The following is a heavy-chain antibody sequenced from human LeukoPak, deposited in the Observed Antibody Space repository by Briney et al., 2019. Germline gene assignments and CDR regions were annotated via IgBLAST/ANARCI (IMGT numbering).Heavy chain of an antibody. CDR3: AREVFDDTTYYYYYYYMDV. CDR1: GGSFSAYY. CDR2: INHSGST. J-gene: IGHJ6*03. Sequence: SETLSLTCAVHGGSFSAYYWTWIRRPPGKGLEWIGEINHSGSTNYNPSLKSRVTISVDTSERQFSLKLTSVTAADTAVYYCAREVFDDTTYYYYYYYMDVWGKGTTVTVSS. V-gene: IGHV4-34*01. D-gene: IGHD1-26*01.